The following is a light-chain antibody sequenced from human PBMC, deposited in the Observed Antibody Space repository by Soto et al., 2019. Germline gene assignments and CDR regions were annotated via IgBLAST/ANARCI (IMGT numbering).Light chain of an antibody. CDR3: QQYSTLWT. V-gene: IGKV1-5*01. Sequence: DIQMTQSPSTLSASVGNRVTITCRASQSVSRWLAWYQQKPGKAPKLLIYDASSLESGVPSRFSCSGSGTEFTLTINSLQPGGSATYYCQQYSTLWTFGQGTKVEIK. J-gene: IGKJ1*01. CDR2: DAS. CDR1: QSVSRW.